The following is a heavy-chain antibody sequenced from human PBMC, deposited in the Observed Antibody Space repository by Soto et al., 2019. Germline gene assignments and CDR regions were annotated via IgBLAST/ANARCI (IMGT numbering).Heavy chain of an antibody. D-gene: IGHD2-15*01. V-gene: IGHV3-7*01. J-gene: IGHJ3*02. CDR3: ARLYCSGGSCYSGIDAFDT. CDR2: IKQDGSEK. Sequence: EVQLVESGGGLVQPGGSLRLSCAASGFTFSSYWMSWVRQAPGKGLEWVANIKQDGSEKYYVDSVKGRFTISRDNAKNSLYLQMYSLRAEDTAVYYCARLYCSGGSCYSGIDAFDTWGQGTMVTVSS. CDR1: GFTFSSYW.